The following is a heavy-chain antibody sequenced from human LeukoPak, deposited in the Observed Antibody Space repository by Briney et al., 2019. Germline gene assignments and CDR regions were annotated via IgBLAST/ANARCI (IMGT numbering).Heavy chain of an antibody. V-gene: IGHV3-48*03. CDR2: VSSSDNTI. J-gene: IGHJ6*02. CDR1: GFIFRSYE. CDR3: ARLLAAAVDV. D-gene: IGHD6-13*01. Sequence: GGSLRLSCAATGFIFRSYEMNWVRQAPGKGLEWISYVSSSDNTIYYADSVKGRFTISRDNAKNSLYLQMNSLRAEDTAVYYCARLLAAAVDVWGQGTTVTVSS.